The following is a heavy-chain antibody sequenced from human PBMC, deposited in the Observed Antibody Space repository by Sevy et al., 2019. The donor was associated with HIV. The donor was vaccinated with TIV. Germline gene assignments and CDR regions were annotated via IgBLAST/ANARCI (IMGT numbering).Heavy chain of an antibody. Sequence: SQTLSLTCAISGDSVSTSSATWNWFRQSPSRGLEWLGRTYYGSKWYSDYEVSVKGRVTLNPDTSKNPFSLHLESMTPEDPAVYFCARGDELNSYYYGMDVWGQGTTVTVSS. CDR3: ARGDELNSYYYGMDV. CDR1: GDSVSTSSAT. V-gene: IGHV6-1*01. D-gene: IGHD1-7*01. CDR2: TYYGSKWYS. J-gene: IGHJ6*02.